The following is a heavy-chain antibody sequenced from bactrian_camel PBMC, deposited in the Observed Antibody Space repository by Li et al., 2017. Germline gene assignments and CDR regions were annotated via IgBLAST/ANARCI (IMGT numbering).Heavy chain of an antibody. CDR1: RRPNY. J-gene: IGHJ4*01. Sequence: HVQLVESGGGTVQAGGSLRLSCTYTRRPNYVTWFRQAPGKEREGVASLASDGSSIYANSLKGRFSISKDNARNWLDLQMDSLEPGDTARYYCAADRRRHGPPSLRPGDYSVWGQGTQVTVS. CDR2: LASDGSS. V-gene: IGHV3S53*01. D-gene: IGHD2*01. CDR3: AADRRRHGPPSLRPGDYSV.